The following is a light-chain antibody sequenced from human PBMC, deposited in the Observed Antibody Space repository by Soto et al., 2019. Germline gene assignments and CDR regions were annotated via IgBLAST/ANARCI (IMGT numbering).Light chain of an antibody. J-gene: IGKJ1*01. CDR3: QQYNNWPPQT. CDR1: QSVSSSY. V-gene: IGKV3-20*01. Sequence: EIVLTQSPGTLSLSPGERATLSCRASQSVSSSYLAWYQQKPGQAPRLLIYDASSRATGIPDRFSGSGSGTDFTLTISSLQSEDFAVYYCQQYNNWPPQTFGQGTKWIS. CDR2: DAS.